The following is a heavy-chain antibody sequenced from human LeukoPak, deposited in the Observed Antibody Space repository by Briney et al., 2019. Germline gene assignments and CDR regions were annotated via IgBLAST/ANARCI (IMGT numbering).Heavy chain of an antibody. CDR2: ISSSSSYI. Sequence: GGSLRLSCATSGFTFSSYSMNWVRQAPGKGLEWVSCISSSSSYIYYTDSVKGRFTISRDNAKNSLTLQMNSLRAEDTAVYYCARDLRYYDSSGFDYWGQGTLVTVSS. D-gene: IGHD3-22*01. J-gene: IGHJ4*02. V-gene: IGHV3-21*01. CDR3: ARDLRYYDSSGFDY. CDR1: GFTFSSYS.